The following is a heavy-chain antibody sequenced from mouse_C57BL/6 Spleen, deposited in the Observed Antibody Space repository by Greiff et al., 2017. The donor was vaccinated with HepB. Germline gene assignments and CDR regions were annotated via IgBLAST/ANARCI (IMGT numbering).Heavy chain of an antibody. D-gene: IGHD1-1*01. Sequence: QVQLQQPGAELVKPGASVKLSCKASGYTFTSYWMQWVKQRPGQGLEWIGEIDPSDSYTNYNQKFKGKATLTVDTSSSTAYMQLSSLTSEDSAVYYCARYYYGSSYPYYFDYWGQGTTLTVSS. CDR1: GYTFTSYW. CDR2: IDPSDSYT. CDR3: ARYYYGSSYPYYFDY. V-gene: IGHV1-50*01. J-gene: IGHJ2*01.